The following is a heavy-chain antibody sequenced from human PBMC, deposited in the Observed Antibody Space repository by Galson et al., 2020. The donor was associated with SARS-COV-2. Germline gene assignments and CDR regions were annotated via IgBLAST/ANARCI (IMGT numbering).Heavy chain of an antibody. D-gene: IGHD3-22*01. Sequence: GGSLRLSCAASGFTFSSYGMHWVRQAPGKGLEWVAVISYDGSNKYYADSVKGRFTISRDNSKNTLYLQMNSLRAEDTAVYYCAKDIRFTYYYDSSGYYYGPPYYYYGMDVWGQGTTVTVSS. CDR1: GFTFSSYG. V-gene: IGHV3-30*18. J-gene: IGHJ6*02. CDR2: ISYDGSNK. CDR3: AKDIRFTYYYDSSGYYYGPPYYYYGMDV.